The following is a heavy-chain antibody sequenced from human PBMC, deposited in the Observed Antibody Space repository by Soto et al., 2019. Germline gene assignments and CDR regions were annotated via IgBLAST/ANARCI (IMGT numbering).Heavy chain of an antibody. D-gene: IGHD4-17*01. Sequence: EVQLVESGGGLVQPGRSLRLSCAASGFTFDDYAMHWVRQAPGKGLEWVSGISWNSGSIGYADSVKGRCTISRDNAKNSLYLQMNSRRAEATALYYCAKDMGGYGDYVQLGAFDIWGQGTMVTVSA. CDR3: AKDMGGYGDYVQLGAFDI. CDR1: GFTFDDYA. V-gene: IGHV3-9*01. J-gene: IGHJ3*02. CDR2: ISWNSGSI.